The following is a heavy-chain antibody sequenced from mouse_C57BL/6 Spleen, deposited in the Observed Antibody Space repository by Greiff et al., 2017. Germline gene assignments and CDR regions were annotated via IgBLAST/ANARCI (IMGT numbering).Heavy chain of an antibody. Sequence: VKLQQPGAELVMPGASVKLSCKASGYTFTSYWMHWVKQRPGQGLEWIGEIDPSDSYTNYNQKFKGKSTLTVDKSSSTAYMQLSSLTSEDSAVYYCARGGAITTVVPDYWGQGTTLTVSS. CDR3: ARGGAITTVVPDY. CDR2: IDPSDSYT. CDR1: GYTFTSYW. V-gene: IGHV1-69*01. J-gene: IGHJ2*01. D-gene: IGHD1-1*01.